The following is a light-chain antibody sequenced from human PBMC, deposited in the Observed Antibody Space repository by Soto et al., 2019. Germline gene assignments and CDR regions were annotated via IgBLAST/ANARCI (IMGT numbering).Light chain of an antibody. CDR1: QSVSNY. V-gene: IGKV3-20*01. Sequence: EIVLTQSPATLSLSPGERASLSCRASQSVSNYLGWYEQKPGQAPRLLIYGASSRATGFPDRFSGSGSGTDFTLTISRLEPEDFAVYYCQQYGSSPETFGQGTKVDIK. J-gene: IGKJ1*01. CDR2: GAS. CDR3: QQYGSSPET.